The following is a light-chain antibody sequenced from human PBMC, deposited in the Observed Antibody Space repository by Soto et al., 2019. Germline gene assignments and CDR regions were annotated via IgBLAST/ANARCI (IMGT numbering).Light chain of an antibody. V-gene: IGKV3-20*01. CDR2: GVS. Sequence: EIVLTQSPGTLSLSPGERATLSCRASQSVSSSYLAWYQQKPGQAPRLLIYGVSSRATGIPDRFTGSGSGTDFTLTISRLEPEDFAVYICQHYGSSLYTFGQGTKLEI. CDR1: QSVSSSY. CDR3: QHYGSSLYT. J-gene: IGKJ2*01.